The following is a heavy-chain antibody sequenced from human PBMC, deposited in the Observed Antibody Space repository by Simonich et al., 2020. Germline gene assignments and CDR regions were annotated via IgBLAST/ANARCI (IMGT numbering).Heavy chain of an antibody. J-gene: IGHJ6*02. CDR1: GFTFSSYE. CDR2: ISSSGSTI. Sequence: EVQLVESGGGLVQPGGSLRLSCAASGFTFSSYEMNWVRQAPGKGLESVSYISSSGSTIYNANSVKGRCTISRDNAKNSLYLQMNSLRAEDTAVYYCARDFRLQLVEIGTYYYYGMDVWGQGTTVTVSS. D-gene: IGHD6-6*01. V-gene: IGHV3-48*03. CDR3: ARDFRLQLVEIGTYYYYGMDV.